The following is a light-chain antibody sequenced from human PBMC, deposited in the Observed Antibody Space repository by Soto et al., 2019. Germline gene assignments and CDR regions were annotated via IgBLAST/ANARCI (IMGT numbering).Light chain of an antibody. CDR3: CSYVGGYSYV. V-gene: IGLV2-11*01. J-gene: IGLJ1*01. CDR2: DVS. Sequence: QSVLTQPRSVSGSPGQSVTVSCIGTSSDVGDYNSVSWYQQHPGKAPKLMIYDVSKRPSGVPDRFSGSKSGNTASLTISGLQAEEEADYYCCSYVGGYSYVFGIGTKLTVL. CDR1: SSDVGDYNS.